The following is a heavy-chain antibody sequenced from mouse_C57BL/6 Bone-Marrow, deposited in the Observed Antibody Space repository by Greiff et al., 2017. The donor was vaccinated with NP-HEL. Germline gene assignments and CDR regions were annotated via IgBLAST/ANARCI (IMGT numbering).Heavy chain of an antibody. V-gene: IGHV1-64*01. CDR2: IHPNSGST. J-gene: IGHJ1*03. CDR3: ARRRITTVVEDWYFDV. CDR1: GYTFTSYW. Sequence: QVQLQQPGAELVKPGASVKLSCKASGYTFTSYWMHWVKQRPGQGLEWIGMIHPNSGSTNYNEKFKSKATLTVDKSSSTAYMQLRSLTSEDSAVYYCARRRITTVVEDWYFDVWGTGTTVTVSS. D-gene: IGHD1-1*01.